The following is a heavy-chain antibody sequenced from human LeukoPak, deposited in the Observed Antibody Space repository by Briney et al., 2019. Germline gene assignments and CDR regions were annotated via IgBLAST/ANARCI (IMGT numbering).Heavy chain of an antibody. J-gene: IGHJ4*02. CDR1: GYTFNSYG. D-gene: IGHD3-22*01. CDR3: ARDQDYYDSSGYDY. V-gene: IGHV1-18*01. CDR2: ISAYNGNT. Sequence: GPVKGSCQASGYTFNSYGFSWGRQAPGQRPEWVGWISAYNGNTNYAQKLQGRVTMTTDTSTSTAYMELRSLRSDDTAVYYCARDQDYYDSSGYDYWGQGTLVTVSS.